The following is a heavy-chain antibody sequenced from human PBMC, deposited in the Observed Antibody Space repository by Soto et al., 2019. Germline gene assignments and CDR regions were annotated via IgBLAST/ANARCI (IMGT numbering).Heavy chain of an antibody. CDR3: TTDLAWNSPGYYYYYMDV. Sequence: GGSLRLSCAASGFTFSNAWMSWVRQAPGKGLEWVGRIKSKTDGGTTDYAAPVKGRFTISRDDSKNTLYLQMNSLKTEDTAVYYCTTDLAWNSPGYYYYYMDVWGKGTTVTVSS. CDR2: IKSKTDGGTT. CDR1: GFTFSNAW. J-gene: IGHJ6*03. D-gene: IGHD1-7*01. V-gene: IGHV3-15*01.